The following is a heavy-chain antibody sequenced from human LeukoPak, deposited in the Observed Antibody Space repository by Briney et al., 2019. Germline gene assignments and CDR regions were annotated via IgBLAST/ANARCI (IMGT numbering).Heavy chain of an antibody. V-gene: IGHV4-59*08. CDR1: SGSFNYKY. J-gene: IGHJ5*02. CDR3: ARQTYGSGSDHRVSWFDP. D-gene: IGHD3-10*01. Sequence: SETLSLTCTVSSGSFNYKYWAWIRQPPGKGLEWIGYVYSTGGAKYNPPLKSRLTISVDASSNQFSLKLTSVTAADTAFYYCARQTYGSGSDHRVSWFDPWGQGTLVTVSS. CDR2: VYSTGGA.